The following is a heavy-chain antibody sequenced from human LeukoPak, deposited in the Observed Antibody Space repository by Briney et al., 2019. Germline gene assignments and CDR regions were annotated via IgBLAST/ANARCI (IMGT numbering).Heavy chain of an antibody. D-gene: IGHD6-13*01. V-gene: IGHV3-30*04. CDR1: GFTFSSYA. J-gene: IGHJ4*02. CDR3: ARVRREYSSSWYCFDH. Sequence: GGSLRLSCAASGFTFSSYAMHWVRQAPGKGLEWVAVISYDGSNKYYADSVKGRFTISRDNSKNTLYLQMNSLRAEDTAVYYCARVRREYSSSWYCFDHWGQGTLVTVSS. CDR2: ISYDGSNK.